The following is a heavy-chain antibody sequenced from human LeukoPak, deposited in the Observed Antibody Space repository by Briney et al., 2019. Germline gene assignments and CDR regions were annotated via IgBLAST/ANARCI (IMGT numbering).Heavy chain of an antibody. CDR1: GFTFSSFG. CDR2: ISYDGSNE. CDR3: ARDRGWVVAASRGMDV. Sequence: PGGSLRLSYAASGFTFSSFGMHWVRQAPGKGLEWVAAISYDGSNEHHADSVKGRFTISRDSSKTTLYLQMNSLRAEDTAMYYCARDRGWVVAASRGMDVWGQGTTVTVS. J-gene: IGHJ6*02. D-gene: IGHD2-15*01. V-gene: IGHV3-30*03.